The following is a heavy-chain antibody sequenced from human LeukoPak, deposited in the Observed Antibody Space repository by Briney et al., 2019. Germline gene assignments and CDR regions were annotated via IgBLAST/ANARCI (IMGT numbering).Heavy chain of an antibody. CDR3: AKVDPPRGGRSGWYETNDY. J-gene: IGHJ4*02. D-gene: IGHD6-19*01. V-gene: IGHV3-23*01. CDR2: IRTSVGST. Sequence: GGSLRLSCVASGFTFTNYVMTWVRQAPVKGLEWVSSIRTSVGSTFYADSVKGRFTISRDNSKNTLYLQLSSLRAEDTAVYYCAKVDPPRGGRSGWYETNDYWGQGTLVTVSS. CDR1: GFTFTNYV.